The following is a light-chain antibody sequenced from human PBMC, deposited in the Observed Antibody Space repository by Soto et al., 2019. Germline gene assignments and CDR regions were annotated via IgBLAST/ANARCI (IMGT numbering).Light chain of an antibody. Sequence: DIQMTQSPSTLSASVGDRVTITCRASQSISNWLAWYQQMPGKAPKLLIYKASTAESGVPSSFSGIGSGTQFTLTISSLQPDDFATYYCQQYYNYPLTCGQGTKVEV. J-gene: IGKJ1*01. CDR1: QSISNW. CDR2: KAS. CDR3: QQYYNYPLT. V-gene: IGKV1-5*03.